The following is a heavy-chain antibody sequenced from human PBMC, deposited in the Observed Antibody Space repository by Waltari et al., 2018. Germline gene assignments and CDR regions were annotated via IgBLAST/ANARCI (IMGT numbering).Heavy chain of an antibody. V-gene: IGHV1-2*06. Sequence: QVQLVQSGAEVKKPGASVKVSCKASGYTFTGYYMHWVRQAPGQGLEWMGRINPNSGGTNYAQKFQGRVTITADTSTDTAYMELSSLRSEDTAVYYCATSPLISAHRIDYWGQGTLVTVSS. CDR2: INPNSGGT. J-gene: IGHJ4*02. CDR1: GYTFTGYY. CDR3: ATSPLISAHRIDY.